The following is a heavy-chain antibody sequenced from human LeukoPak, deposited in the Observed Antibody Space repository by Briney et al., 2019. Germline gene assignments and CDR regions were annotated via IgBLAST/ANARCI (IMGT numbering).Heavy chain of an antibody. CDR3: ARDPAYTSGWTKNGFDI. J-gene: IGHJ3*02. D-gene: IGHD6-19*01. CDR2: TYYRSKWYN. V-gene: IGHV6-1*01. Sequence: SQTLSLTCAISGDSVSSNSATWNWIRQSPSRGLEWLGRTYYRSKWYNDYAVSVKSRITIKPDTSKNRFSLQLNSVTPEDTAVYYCARDPAYTSGWTKNGFDIWGQGTMVTVSS. CDR1: GDSVSSNSAT.